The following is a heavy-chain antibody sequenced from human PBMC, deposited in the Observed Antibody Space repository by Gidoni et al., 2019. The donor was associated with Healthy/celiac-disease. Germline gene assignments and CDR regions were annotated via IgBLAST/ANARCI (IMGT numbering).Heavy chain of an antibody. CDR1: GFTFSSYA. Sequence: EVQLLESGGGLVQPGGSLRLSCAASGFTFSSYARSWVRQAPGKGLEWVSAISGSGGSTYYADSVKGRFTISRDNSKNTLYLQMNSLRAEDTAVYYCAKVRGIPRAFDIWGQGTMVTVSS. CDR2: ISGSGGST. D-gene: IGHD1-26*01. V-gene: IGHV3-23*01. J-gene: IGHJ3*02. CDR3: AKVRGIPRAFDI.